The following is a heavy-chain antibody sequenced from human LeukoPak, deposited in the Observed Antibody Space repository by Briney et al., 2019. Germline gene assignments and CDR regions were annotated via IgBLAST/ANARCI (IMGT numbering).Heavy chain of an antibody. J-gene: IGHJ5*02. Sequence: SETLSLTCTVSGGSISSHYWSWIRQPPGKGLEWIGYIYYIGSTNYNPSLTSRVTISVDTSKNQFSLKLSSVTAADTAVYYCARGGFDPWGQGTLATVSS. CDR2: IYYIGST. V-gene: IGHV4-59*11. CDR1: GGSISSHY. CDR3: ARGGFDP.